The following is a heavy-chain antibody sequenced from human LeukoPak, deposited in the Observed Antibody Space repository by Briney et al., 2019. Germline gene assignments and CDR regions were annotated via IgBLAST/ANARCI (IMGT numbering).Heavy chain of an antibody. Sequence: SETLSLTCTGSGGSISSSYWSWIRQPPGKKLEWIAYIYYTGSTNYNPSLKSRATISVDTSKNHFSLELSSVTAADTAVYFCARHRNDYGGNSFGDWGQGTPVTVSS. J-gene: IGHJ4*02. V-gene: IGHV4-59*08. CDR2: IYYTGST. CDR3: ARHRNDYGGNSFGD. CDR1: GGSISSSY. D-gene: IGHD4-23*01.